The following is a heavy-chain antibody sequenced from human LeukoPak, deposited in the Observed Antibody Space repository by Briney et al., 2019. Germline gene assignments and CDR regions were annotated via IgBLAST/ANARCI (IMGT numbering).Heavy chain of an antibody. Sequence: PGGSLRLSCAASGFTFSSYAMSWVRQAPGKGLEWVSAISGSGGSTYYADSVKGRFTISRDNSKNTLYLQMNSLRAEDTAVYYCAKAGGRFYVGYYFDYWGQGTLVTVSS. V-gene: IGHV3-23*01. CDR3: AKAGGRFYVGYYFDY. CDR2: ISGSGGST. D-gene: IGHD3-3*01. CDR1: GFTFSSYA. J-gene: IGHJ4*02.